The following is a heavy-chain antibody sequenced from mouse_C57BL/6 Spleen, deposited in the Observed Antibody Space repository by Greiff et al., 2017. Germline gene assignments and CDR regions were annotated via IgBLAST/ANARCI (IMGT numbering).Heavy chain of an antibody. J-gene: IGHJ1*03. V-gene: IGHV1-55*01. CDR2: IYPGSGST. D-gene: IGHD4-1*01. CDR1: GYTFTSYW. CDR3: ARVGLGRDWYFEV. Sequence: QVQLQQSGAELVKPGASVKMSCKASGYTFTSYWITWVKQRPGHGLEWIGDIYPGSGSTNYNEKFKGKATLTVDTSSSTAYMQLSSLTSEDSAVYYCARVGLGRDWYFEVWGTGTTVTVSS.